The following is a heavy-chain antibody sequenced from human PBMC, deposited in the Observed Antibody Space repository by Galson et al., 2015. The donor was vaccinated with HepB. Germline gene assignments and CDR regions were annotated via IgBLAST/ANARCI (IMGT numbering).Heavy chain of an antibody. Sequence: SLRLSCAASGFTFSDYYMSWIRQAPGKGLEWVSYISSSSSYTNYADSVKGRFTISRDNAKNSLYLQMNSLRAEDTAVYYCARVAAGARRGRQQLGQHWYFDLWGRGTLVTVSS. CDR3: ARVAAGARRGRQQLGQHWYFDL. CDR1: GFTFSDYY. J-gene: IGHJ2*01. CDR2: ISSSSSYT. V-gene: IGHV3-11*06. D-gene: IGHD6-13*01.